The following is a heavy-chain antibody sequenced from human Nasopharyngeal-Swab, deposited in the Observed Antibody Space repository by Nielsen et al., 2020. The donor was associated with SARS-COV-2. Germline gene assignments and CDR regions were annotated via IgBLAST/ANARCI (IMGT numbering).Heavy chain of an antibody. CDR3: ATGGPITGTINWFDP. D-gene: IGHD1-7*01. V-gene: IGHV1-24*01. J-gene: IGHJ5*02. Sequence: VRQMPGKGLEWMGGFDPEDGETIYAQKFQGRVTMTEDTSTDTAYMELSSLRSEDTAVYYCATGGPITGTINWFDPWGQGTLVTVSS. CDR2: FDPEDGET.